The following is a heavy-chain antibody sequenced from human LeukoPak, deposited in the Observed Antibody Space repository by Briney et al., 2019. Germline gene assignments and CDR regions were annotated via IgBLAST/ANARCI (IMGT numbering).Heavy chain of an antibody. CDR1: GGSISSSNW. Sequence: KSSETLSLTCAVSGGSISSSNWWSWVRQPPGKGLEWIGEIYHSGSTNYNPSLKSRVTISVDKSKNQFPLKLSSVTAADTAVYYCARDPQVRAVDSYYYYYGMDVWGQGTTVTVSS. D-gene: IGHD6-19*01. CDR2: IYHSGST. V-gene: IGHV4-4*02. CDR3: ARDPQVRAVDSYYYYYGMDV. J-gene: IGHJ6*02.